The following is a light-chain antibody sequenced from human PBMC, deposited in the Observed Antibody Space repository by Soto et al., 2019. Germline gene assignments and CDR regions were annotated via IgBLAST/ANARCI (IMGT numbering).Light chain of an antibody. CDR1: SSDVGGYNY. V-gene: IGLV2-14*01. Sequence: QSALTQPASVSGSPGQSITISCTGTSSDVGGYNYVSWYQQHPVKAPKLMIYDVTNRPSGVSDRFSGSKSGNMASLTSSGLQAEDEAYYYCSSYTSSSTPYVFGTGTKLTVL. J-gene: IGLJ1*01. CDR2: DVT. CDR3: SSYTSSSTPYV.